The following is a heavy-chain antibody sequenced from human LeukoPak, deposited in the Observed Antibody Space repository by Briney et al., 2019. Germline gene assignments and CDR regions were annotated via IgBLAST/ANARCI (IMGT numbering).Heavy chain of an antibody. Sequence: NSSETLSLTCTVSADSINNYYWSWIRQPPGKGLEWIGYIYYSGSTNYNPSLRSRVTISVDTSKKQVSLNLSSVTAADTAVYYCARVAARYVGMDVWGQGTTVTVSS. CDR3: ARVAARYVGMDV. V-gene: IGHV4-59*01. J-gene: IGHJ6*02. CDR1: ADSINNYY. D-gene: IGHD6-6*01. CDR2: IYYSGST.